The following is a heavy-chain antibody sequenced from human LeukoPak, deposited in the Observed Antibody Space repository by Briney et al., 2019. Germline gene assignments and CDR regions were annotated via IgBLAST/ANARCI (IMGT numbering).Heavy chain of an antibody. CDR1: GGTFISYA. Sequence: GSSVKVSFKASGGTFISYAISWVRQAPGQGLEWMGGIIPIFGTANYAQKFQGRVTITTDESTSTAYMELSSLRSEDTAVYYCARSYYYDSSGYPGGYYYYYMDVWGKGTTVTVSS. V-gene: IGHV1-69*05. J-gene: IGHJ6*03. CDR3: ARSYYYDSSGYPGGYYYYYMDV. D-gene: IGHD3-22*01. CDR2: IIPIFGTA.